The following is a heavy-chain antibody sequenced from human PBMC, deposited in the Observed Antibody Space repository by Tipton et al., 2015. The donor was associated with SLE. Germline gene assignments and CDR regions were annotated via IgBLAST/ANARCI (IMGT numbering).Heavy chain of an antibody. CDR1: GGSFRGYY. D-gene: IGHD3-10*01. J-gene: IGHJ4*02. CDR3: ARHRRITLLRGLILPY. CDR2: SDHTGNT. V-gene: IGHV4-34*01. Sequence: TLSLTCAVYGGSFRGYYWTWIRQSPNKGLEGIGESDHTGNTNYNPSLKSRVTISVDTSKNQFSLRLNSVTAADTAVYYCARHRRITLLRGLILPYWGQGTPVTVSS.